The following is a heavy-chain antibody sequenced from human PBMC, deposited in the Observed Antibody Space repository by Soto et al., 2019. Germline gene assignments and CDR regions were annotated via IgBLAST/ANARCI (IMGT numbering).Heavy chain of an antibody. CDR2: ISGSGGST. Sequence: PGGSLRLSCAASGFTFSSYAMSWVRQAPGKGLEWVSAISGSGGSTYYADSVKGRFTISRDNSKNTLYLQMNSLRAEDTAVYYRAKGGAQLLHYNWFDPWGQGTLVTV. V-gene: IGHV3-23*01. CDR3: AKGGAQLLHYNWFDP. D-gene: IGHD2-2*01. J-gene: IGHJ5*02. CDR1: GFTFSSYA.